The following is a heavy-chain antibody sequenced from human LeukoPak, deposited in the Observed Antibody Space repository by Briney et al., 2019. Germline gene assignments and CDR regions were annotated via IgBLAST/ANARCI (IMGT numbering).Heavy chain of an antibody. V-gene: IGHV4-4*07. CDR1: GGSISSYY. J-gene: IGHJ5*02. Sequence: SETLSLTCTVSGGSISSYYWSWIRQPAGKGLEWIGRIYTSGSTNYNPSLKSRVTMSVDTSKNQFSLKLSSVTAADTAVYYCARDGPRSGEGLGRGWFDPWGQGTLVTVSS. CDR3: ARDGPRSGEGLGRGWFDP. D-gene: IGHD3-10*01. CDR2: IYTSGST.